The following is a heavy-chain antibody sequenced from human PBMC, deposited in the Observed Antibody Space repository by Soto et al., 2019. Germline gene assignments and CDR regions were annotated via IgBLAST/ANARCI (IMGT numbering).Heavy chain of an antibody. CDR1: GYTFTSYG. CDR2: ISAYNGNT. Sequence: ASVKVSCKASGYTFTSYGISWVRQAPGQGLEWMGWISAYNGNTNYAQKLQGRVTMTTDTSTSTAYMELRSLRSDDTAVYYCARDGQDIVVVVAAKSWFDPWGQGTLVTVSS. CDR3: ARDGQDIVVVVAAKSWFDP. D-gene: IGHD2-15*01. J-gene: IGHJ5*02. V-gene: IGHV1-18*01.